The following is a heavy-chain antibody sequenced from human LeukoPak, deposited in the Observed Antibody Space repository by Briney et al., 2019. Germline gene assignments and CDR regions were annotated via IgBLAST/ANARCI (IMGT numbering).Heavy chain of an antibody. V-gene: IGHV3-9*03. CDR1: GFTFDDYA. CDR3: ARSSSSLNHDVFDI. Sequence: QPGGSLRLSCAASGFTFDDYAMHWVREAPGKGLEWVSGISWNSGSIGYADSVKGRFTISRDNAKNSLYLQMNSLRAEDMALYYCARSSSSLNHDVFDIWGQGTMVTVSS. J-gene: IGHJ3*02. CDR2: ISWNSGSI. D-gene: IGHD6-13*01.